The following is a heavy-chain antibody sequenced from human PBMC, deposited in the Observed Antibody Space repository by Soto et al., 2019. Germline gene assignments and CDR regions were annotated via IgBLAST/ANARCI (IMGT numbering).Heavy chain of an antibody. J-gene: IGHJ4*02. CDR1: GGTFNTYA. V-gene: IGHV1-69*19. D-gene: IGHD3-10*01. Sequence: QVQLVQSGAEMKKPGSSVKVSCQSSGGTFNTYAMNWVRQAPGQGPEWMGDISPMFGAANYRPKFQGRVTITADESTGTSYMQLSSLTSEDTALYFCAREVQVHTPAFVYWGQGTLVTVSS. CDR2: ISPMFGAA. CDR3: AREVQVHTPAFVY.